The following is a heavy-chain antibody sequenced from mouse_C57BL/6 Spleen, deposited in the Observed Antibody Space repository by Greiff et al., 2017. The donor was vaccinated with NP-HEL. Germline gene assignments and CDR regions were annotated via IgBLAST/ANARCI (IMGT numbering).Heavy chain of an antibody. V-gene: IGHV1-82*01. CDR3: ARDGISYGD. CDR2: IYPGDGDT. J-gene: IGHJ3*01. D-gene: IGHD1-1*01. CDR1: GYAFSSSW. Sequence: QVQLQQSGPELVKPGASVKLSCKASGYAFSSSWMNWVKQRPGKGLEWIGRIYPGDGDTNYNGKFKGKATLTADKSSSTAYMQLSSLTSEDSAVYFCARDGISYGDWGKGTLVTVAA.